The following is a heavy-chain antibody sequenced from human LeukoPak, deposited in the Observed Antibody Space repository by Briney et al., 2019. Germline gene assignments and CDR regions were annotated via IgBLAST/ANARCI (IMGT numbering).Heavy chain of an antibody. J-gene: IGHJ4*02. V-gene: IGHV3-30-3*01. CDR3: ARDDYGDYGLLDF. CDR1: GFTFSNYA. Sequence: PGGSLRLSCAASGFTFSNYATHWVRQAPGKGLEWVAVISYDASNKYYADSVKGRFTISGDNSKNTLYLQMNSLRSEDTAVYYCARDDYGDYGLLDFWGQGTLVTVSS. D-gene: IGHD4-17*01. CDR2: ISYDASNK.